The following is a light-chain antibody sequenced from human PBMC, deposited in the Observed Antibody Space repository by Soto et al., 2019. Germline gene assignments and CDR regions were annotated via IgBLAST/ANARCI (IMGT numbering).Light chain of an antibody. V-gene: IGKV3-15*01. CDR1: HSVSTN. J-gene: IGKJ1*01. CDR3: QQYYKLPWT. CDR2: GAS. Sequence: EIVLTQSPATLSVSPGERATLSCRASHSVSTNLAWYQQKPGQAPRLLIYGASTRATGIPARFSGSRSGTEFTLTISSLQSEDFAVYCCQQYYKLPWTFGRGTKVDIK.